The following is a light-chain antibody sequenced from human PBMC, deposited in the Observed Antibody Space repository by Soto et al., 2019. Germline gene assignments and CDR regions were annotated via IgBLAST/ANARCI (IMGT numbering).Light chain of an antibody. CDR3: QQSYGTPPT. CDR1: QSISSL. V-gene: IGKV1-39*01. J-gene: IGKJ1*01. CDR2: AAS. Sequence: DIQMTQSPSTLSTSVGDRVTITCRASQSISSLLACYQQKPGKAPKLLIYAASSLQSGVPSRFSGSGSGTDFTLTISSLQPEDFATYYCQQSYGTPPTFGQGTKVDI.